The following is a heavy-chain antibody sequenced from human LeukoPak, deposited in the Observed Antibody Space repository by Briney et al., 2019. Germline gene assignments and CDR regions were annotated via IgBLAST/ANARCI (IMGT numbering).Heavy chain of an antibody. CDR3: ARHGPHGGNSVWSNWFDP. CDR2: IYPGDSDT. Sequence: GESLKISCKGSGYSFTSYWIGWVRQMPGKGLEWMGIIYPGDSDTRYSPSFQGQVTISADKSISTAYLQWSSLKASDTAMYYCARHGPHGGNSVWSNWFDPWGQGTLVTVSS. CDR1: GYSFTSYW. D-gene: IGHD4-23*01. J-gene: IGHJ5*02. V-gene: IGHV5-51*01.